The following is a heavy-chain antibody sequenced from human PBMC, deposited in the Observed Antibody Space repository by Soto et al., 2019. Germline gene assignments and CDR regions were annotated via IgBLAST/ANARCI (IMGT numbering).Heavy chain of an antibody. CDR1: GFTFSSYD. J-gene: IGHJ6*02. CDR3: ARGFYYYYGMDV. CDR2: IGTAGDT. V-gene: IGHV3-13*01. Sequence: GGSLRLSCAASGFTFSSYDMHWVRQATGKGLEWVSAIGTAGDTYYPGSVKGRFTISRENAKNSLYLQMNSLRAEDTAVYYCARGFYYYYGMDVWAQGTTVTVSS.